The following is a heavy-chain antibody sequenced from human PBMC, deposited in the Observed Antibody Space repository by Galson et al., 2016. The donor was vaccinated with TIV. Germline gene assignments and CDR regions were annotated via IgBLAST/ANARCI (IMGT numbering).Heavy chain of an antibody. V-gene: IGHV3-66*03. D-gene: IGHD2-21*01. CDR3: ARERRYCGNECYLKYYFGMDV. J-gene: IGHJ6*02. Sequence: SLRLSCAASGFAVSDNYFNWVRQAPGKGLELVSLISDNGNTNYADFVKGRFTVSRDNSKNTVYLQMNSLRAEDTALYYCARERRYCGNECYLKYYFGMDVWGQGTTVTVS. CDR1: GFAVSDNY. CDR2: ISDNGNT.